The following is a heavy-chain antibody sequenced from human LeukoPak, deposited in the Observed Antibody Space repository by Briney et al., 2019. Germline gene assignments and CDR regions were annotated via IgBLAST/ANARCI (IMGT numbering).Heavy chain of an antibody. J-gene: IGHJ4*02. CDR1: GGSFSGYY. CDR3: ARHQYYYGSGSYHFDY. V-gene: IGHV4-34*01. Sequence: SETLSLTCAVYGGSFSGYYWSWIRQPPGKGLEWIGEINHSGSTNYNPSLKSRVTISVDTPKNQFSLKLSSVTAADTAVYYCARHQYYYGSGSYHFDYWGQGTLVTVSS. CDR2: INHSGST. D-gene: IGHD3-10*01.